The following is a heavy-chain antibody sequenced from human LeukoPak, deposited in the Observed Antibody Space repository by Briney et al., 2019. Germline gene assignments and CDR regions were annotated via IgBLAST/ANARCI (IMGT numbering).Heavy chain of an antibody. CDR2: ISAYNGNT. V-gene: IGHV1-18*01. Sequence: ASVKVSCKASGYTFTSYGISWVRQAPGQGLEWMGWISAYNGNTNYAQKLQGRVTMTTDTSTSTAYMELRSLRSDDTAVYYCARDPYYYGSGSYFFGGWFDPWGQGTLVTVSS. J-gene: IGHJ5*02. D-gene: IGHD3-10*01. CDR1: GYTFTSYG. CDR3: ARDPYYYGSGSYFFGGWFDP.